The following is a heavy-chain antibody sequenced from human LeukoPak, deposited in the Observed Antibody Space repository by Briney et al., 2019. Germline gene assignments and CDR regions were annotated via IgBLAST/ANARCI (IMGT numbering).Heavy chain of an antibody. D-gene: IGHD5-12*01. Sequence: PSETLSLTCAVYGGSFSGYYWSWIRQPPGEGLERIGEINHSGSTNYNPSLKSRVTISVDTSKNQFSLKLSSVTAADTAVYYCARALYSGYDSPGYFDYWGQGTLVTVSS. CDR3: ARALYSGYDSPGYFDY. V-gene: IGHV4-34*01. J-gene: IGHJ4*02. CDR1: GGSFSGYY. CDR2: INHSGST.